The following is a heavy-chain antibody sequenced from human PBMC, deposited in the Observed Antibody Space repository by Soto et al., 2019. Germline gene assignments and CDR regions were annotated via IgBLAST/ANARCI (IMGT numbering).Heavy chain of an antibody. Sequence: PSETLSLTCTVSGGSISSYYWSWIRQPPGKGLEWIGYIYYSGSTNYNPSLKSRVTISVDTSKNQFSLKLSSVTAADTAVYYCASDPGGYDFWSGYRPRGMDFWGKGTTVTVSS. D-gene: IGHD3-3*01. CDR1: GGSISSYY. J-gene: IGHJ6*04. V-gene: IGHV4-59*01. CDR3: ASDPGGYDFWSGYRPRGMDF. CDR2: IYYSGST.